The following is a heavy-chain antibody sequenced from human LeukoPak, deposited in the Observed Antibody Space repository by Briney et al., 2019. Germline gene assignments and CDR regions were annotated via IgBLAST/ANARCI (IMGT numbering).Heavy chain of an antibody. CDR1: GGSISSYY. J-gene: IGHJ6*02. D-gene: IGHD2-2*03. V-gene: IGHV4-59*08. CDR2: IYYSGSI. CDR3: ARHGSAGMDV. Sequence: PSETLSLTCTVSGGSISSYYWSWIRQPPGKGLEWIGYIYYSGSINYNPSLKSRVTISVDTSKNQLSLKLSSVTAADTAVYYCARHGSAGMDVWGQGTTVTVSS.